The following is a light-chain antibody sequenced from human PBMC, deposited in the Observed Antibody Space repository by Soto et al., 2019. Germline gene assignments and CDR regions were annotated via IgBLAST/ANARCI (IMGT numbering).Light chain of an antibody. V-gene: IGLV2-8*01. J-gene: IGLJ1*01. Sequence: QSALTQPPSASGSAGRSVTISCTGASSDVGGYNYVSWYQQHPGKAPKLMIYEVSERPSGVPDRFSGSKSGNTASLTVSGLQAEDETDYYCSSYAGSNNYVFGTGTKLTV. CDR2: EVS. CDR3: SSYAGSNNYV. CDR1: SSDVGGYNY.